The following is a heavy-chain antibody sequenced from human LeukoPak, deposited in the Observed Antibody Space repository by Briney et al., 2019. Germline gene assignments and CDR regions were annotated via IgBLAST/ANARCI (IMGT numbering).Heavy chain of an antibody. D-gene: IGHD2-15*01. CDR3: ARTPPLLGLNCYYGMDV. CDR1: GGTFSSYA. J-gene: IGHJ6*02. V-gene: IGHV1-69*04. CDR2: IIPILGIA. Sequence: GASVKVSCKASGGTFSSYAISWVRQAPGQGLEWMGRIIPILGIANYAQKFQGRVTITADKSTSTAYMELRSLRSDDTAVYYCARTPPLLGLNCYYGMDVWGQGTTVTVSS.